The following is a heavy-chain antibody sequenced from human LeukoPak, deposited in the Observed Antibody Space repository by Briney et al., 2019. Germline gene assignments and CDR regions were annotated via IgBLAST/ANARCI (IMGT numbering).Heavy chain of an antibody. J-gene: IGHJ5*02. CDR2: IYYSGST. D-gene: IGHD3-10*01. Sequence: PSETLSLTCIVSGGSISSYYWSWIRQPPGKGLEWIGYIYYSGSTNYNPSLKSRVTISVDTSKNQFSLKLSSVTAADTAVYYCARRWLGSGNPFDPWGQGTLVTVSS. CDR3: ARRWLGSGNPFDP. CDR1: GGSISSYY. V-gene: IGHV4-59*08.